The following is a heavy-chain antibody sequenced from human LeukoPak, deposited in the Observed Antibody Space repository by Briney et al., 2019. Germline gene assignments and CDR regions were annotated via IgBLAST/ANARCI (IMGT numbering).Heavy chain of an antibody. CDR1: GGSISSYY. V-gene: IGHV4-59*08. D-gene: IGHD6-19*01. J-gene: IGHJ6*02. CDR3: AGAVAGTIPHYYYYGMDV. Sequence: SETLSLTCTVSGGSISSYYWSWIRQPPGKGLEWIGYIYYSGSTNYNPSLKSRVTISVDTSKNQFSLKLSSVTAADTAVYYCAGAVAGTIPHYYYYGMDVWGHGTTVTVPS. CDR2: IYYSGST.